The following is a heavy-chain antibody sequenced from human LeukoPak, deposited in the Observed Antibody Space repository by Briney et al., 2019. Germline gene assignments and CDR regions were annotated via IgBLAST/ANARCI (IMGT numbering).Heavy chain of an antibody. D-gene: IGHD6-19*01. CDR2: IKQDGSEK. CDR3: ARDRRSGWAGGYYFDY. Sequence: GGSLRLSCAASGFTFSSYWMSWVRQAPGKGLEWVANIKQDGSEKYYVDSVKGRFTISRDNAKNSLYLQMNSLRAEDTAVYYCARDRRSGWAGGYYFDYWGQGTLVTVSS. J-gene: IGHJ4*02. V-gene: IGHV3-7*01. CDR1: GFTFSSYW.